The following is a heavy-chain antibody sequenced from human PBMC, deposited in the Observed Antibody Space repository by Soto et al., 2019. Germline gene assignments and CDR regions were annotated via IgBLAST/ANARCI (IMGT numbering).Heavy chain of an antibody. CDR3: ARGRVSRAPHDS. Sequence: QVQLVQSGAEVKKPGSSVKVSCKASGDTFRSFTFSWVRQAPGQGLDWMGRIIPLLGITNYERSFQGRVTITADESSSTAYMELTSLRSDDTAVYFCARGRVSRAPHDSCGQGTLVTVSS. CDR2: IIPLLGIT. CDR1: GDTFRSFT. V-gene: IGHV1-69*02. J-gene: IGHJ4*02.